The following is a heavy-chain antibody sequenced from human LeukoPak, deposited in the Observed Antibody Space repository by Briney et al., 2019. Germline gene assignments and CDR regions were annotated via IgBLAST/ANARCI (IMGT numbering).Heavy chain of an antibody. CDR1: GYTFTSYA. Sequence: ASVKVSCTASGYTFTSYAMHWVRQAPGQRLEWMGWINAGNGNTKYSQKFQGRVTITRDASASTAYMELSSLRSEDTAVYYCAREGVAAAEFDYWGQGTLVTVSS. CDR2: INAGNGNT. V-gene: IGHV1-3*01. CDR3: AREGVAAAEFDY. J-gene: IGHJ4*02. D-gene: IGHD2-15*01.